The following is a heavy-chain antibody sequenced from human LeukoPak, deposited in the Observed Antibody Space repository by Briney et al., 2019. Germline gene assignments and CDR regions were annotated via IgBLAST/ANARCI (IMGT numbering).Heavy chain of an antibody. D-gene: IGHD4-23*01. V-gene: IGHV4-34*01. Sequence: SETLSLTCAVYGESFSGYYWSWIRHPPGKGLEWIGEINQSGTTNYSPSLKSRVSLSVDPFQNQFSLRLNSVNAPDTAGYFCARGLSHGGKYRGFFDHWGQGTLVTVSS. J-gene: IGHJ4*02. CDR2: INQSGTT. CDR1: GESFSGYY. CDR3: ARGLSHGGKYRGFFDH.